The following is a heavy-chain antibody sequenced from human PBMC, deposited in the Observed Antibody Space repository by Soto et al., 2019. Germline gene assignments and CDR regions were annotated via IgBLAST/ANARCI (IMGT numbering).Heavy chain of an antibody. V-gene: IGHV3-74*03. CDR2: INNDGSAT. D-gene: IGHD5-12*01. CDR3: AREWDGDGYNSGWFDP. CDR1: GFTFSSYS. Sequence: GGSLRLSCAGSGFTFSSYSMHWIRQAPGKGLVWVSRINNDGSATEYADSVKGRFTMSRDNAKNTLYLQMNSLRAEDTAVYYCAREWDGDGYNSGWFDPWGQGTLVTVSS. J-gene: IGHJ5*02.